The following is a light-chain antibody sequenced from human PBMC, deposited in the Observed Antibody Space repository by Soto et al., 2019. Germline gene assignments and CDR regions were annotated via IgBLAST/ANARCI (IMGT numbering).Light chain of an antibody. CDR1: QSVGSS. CDR3: QQYRHWPPVT. Sequence: EVVMTQSPATLSVSPGERVILSCRASQSVGSSLAWYQQKPGQGPRLLIYGAFTRATGVPTRFSGSGSGTEFTLTISSLQSEDFAVYSCQQYRHWPPVTFGQGTRLEIK. V-gene: IGKV3-15*01. CDR2: GAF. J-gene: IGKJ5*01.